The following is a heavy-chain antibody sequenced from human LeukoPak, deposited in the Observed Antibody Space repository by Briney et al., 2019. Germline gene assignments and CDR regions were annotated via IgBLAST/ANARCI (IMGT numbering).Heavy chain of an antibody. CDR2: ISYDGSNK. J-gene: IGHJ4*02. CDR1: GFTFSSYG. D-gene: IGHD6-13*01. Sequence: SGGSLRLSCAASGFTFSSYGMHWVRQAPGKGLEWVAVISYDGSNKYYADSAKGRFTISRDNSKNTLYLQMNSLRAEDTAVYYCAKGSGSSWYDYFDYWGQGTLVTVSS. V-gene: IGHV3-30*18. CDR3: AKGSGSSWYDYFDY.